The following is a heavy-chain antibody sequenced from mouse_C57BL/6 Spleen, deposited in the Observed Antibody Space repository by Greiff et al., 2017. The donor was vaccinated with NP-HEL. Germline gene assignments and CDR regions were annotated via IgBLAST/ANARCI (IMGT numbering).Heavy chain of an antibody. Sequence: EVQLQQSGPELVKPGASVKISCKASGYSFTGYYMHWVKQSHGNILDWIGYIYPYNGVSSYNQKFKGKATLTVDKTSSTAYMEHRSLTSEKSSVYYCARSGNYSNSWFAYWGQGTLVTVSA. CDR2: IYPYNGVS. CDR3: ARSGNYSNSWFAY. D-gene: IGHD2-5*01. CDR1: GYSFTGYY. V-gene: IGHV1-31*01. J-gene: IGHJ3*01.